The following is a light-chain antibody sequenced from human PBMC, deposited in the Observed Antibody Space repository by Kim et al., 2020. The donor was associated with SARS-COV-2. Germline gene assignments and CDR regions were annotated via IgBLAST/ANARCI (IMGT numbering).Light chain of an antibody. CDR1: QSISSY. CDR3: QQSYSTPRT. J-gene: IGKJ5*01. Sequence: GDRGTINCRASQSISSYLNWYQQKPGKAPKLLIYAASSLQSGVPSRFSGSGSGTDFTLTISSLQPEDFATYYCQQSYSTPRTFGQGTRLEIK. CDR2: AAS. V-gene: IGKV1-39*01.